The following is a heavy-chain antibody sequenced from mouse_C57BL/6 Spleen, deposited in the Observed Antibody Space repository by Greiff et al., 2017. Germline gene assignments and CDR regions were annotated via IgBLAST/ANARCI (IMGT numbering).Heavy chain of an antibody. D-gene: IGHD1-1*01. J-gene: IGHJ2*01. CDR2: IDPSDSYT. CDR3: ARTGSLDD. Sequence: QVQLQQPGAELVKPGASVKLSCKASGYTFTSYWMQWVKQRPGQGLEWIGEIDPSDSYTNYNQKFKGKATLTVDTSSSTAYMQLSSLTSEDSAVYYCARTGSLDDWGQGTTLTVSS. V-gene: IGHV1-50*01. CDR1: GYTFTSYW.